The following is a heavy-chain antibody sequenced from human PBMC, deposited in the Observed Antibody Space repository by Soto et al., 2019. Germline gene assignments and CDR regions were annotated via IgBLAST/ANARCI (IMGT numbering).Heavy chain of an antibody. CDR3: ATVGYCSGGSCHNNWFDP. V-gene: IGHV1-24*01. J-gene: IGHJ5*02. CDR1: GYTLTELS. Sequence: ASVKVSCKVSGYTLTELSMHWVRQAPGKGLEWMGGFDPEDGETIYAQKFQGRVTMTEDTSTDTAYMELSSLRSEDTAVYYCATVGYCSGGSCHNNWFDPWGQGTLVTVSS. CDR2: FDPEDGET. D-gene: IGHD2-15*01.